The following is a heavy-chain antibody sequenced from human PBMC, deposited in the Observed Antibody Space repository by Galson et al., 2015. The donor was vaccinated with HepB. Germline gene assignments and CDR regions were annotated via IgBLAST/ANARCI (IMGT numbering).Heavy chain of an antibody. J-gene: IGHJ6*02. Sequence: SLRLSCAASGFTFSSYAMHWVRQAPGKGLEWVAVISYDGSNKYYADYVKGRFTITRDNSKNTLYLQMNSLRAEDTAVYYCARDLNPPLDTAMVKYYYYGMDVWGQGTTVTVSS. D-gene: IGHD5-18*01. CDR1: GFTFSSYA. V-gene: IGHV3-30-3*01. CDR3: ARDLNPPLDTAMVKYYYYGMDV. CDR2: ISYDGSNK.